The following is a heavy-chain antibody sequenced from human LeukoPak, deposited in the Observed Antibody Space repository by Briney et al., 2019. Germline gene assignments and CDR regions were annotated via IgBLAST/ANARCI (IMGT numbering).Heavy chain of an antibody. CDR1: GGSISSISSNNYH. J-gene: IGHJ6*02. CDR3: TREMGVVTAHGIDV. CDR2: IYYSGST. Sequence: PSETLSLTCIVSGGSISSISSNNYHWGWIRQPPGKGLEWIGSIYYSGSTYYNPSLKSRVTISVDTSKNQFSLKLSSVTAADTALYYCTREMGVVTAHGIDVWGQGTTVTVSS. V-gene: IGHV4-39*02. D-gene: IGHD4-23*01.